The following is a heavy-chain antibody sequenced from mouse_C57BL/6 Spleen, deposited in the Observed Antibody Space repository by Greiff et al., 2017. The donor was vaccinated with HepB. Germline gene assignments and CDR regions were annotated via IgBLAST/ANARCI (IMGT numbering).Heavy chain of an antibody. Sequence: DVQLVESGGGLVQPGGSLSLSCAASGFTFTDYYMSWVRQPPGKALEWLGFIRNKANGYTTEYSASVKGRFTISRDNSQSILYLQMNALRAEDSATYYCARSTVVRYFDVWGTGTTVTVSS. D-gene: IGHD1-1*01. CDR2: IRNKANGYTT. V-gene: IGHV7-3*01. J-gene: IGHJ1*03. CDR3: ARSTVVRYFDV. CDR1: GFTFTDYY.